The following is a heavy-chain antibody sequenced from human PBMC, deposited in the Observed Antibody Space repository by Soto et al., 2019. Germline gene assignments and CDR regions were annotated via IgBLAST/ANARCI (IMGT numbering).Heavy chain of an antibody. Sequence: SETLSLTCTVSGGSISSYYWSWIRQPPGKGLEWIGYIYYSGSTNYNPSLKSRVTISVGTSKNQFSLKLSSVTAADTAVYYCARQYCSSTSCYPFDYWGQGTLVTVSS. V-gene: IGHV4-59*08. J-gene: IGHJ4*02. D-gene: IGHD2-2*01. CDR1: GGSISSYY. CDR2: IYYSGST. CDR3: ARQYCSSTSCYPFDY.